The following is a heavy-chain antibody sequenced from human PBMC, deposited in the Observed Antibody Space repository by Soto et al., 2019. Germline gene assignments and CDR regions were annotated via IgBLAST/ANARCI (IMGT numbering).Heavy chain of an antibody. J-gene: IGHJ6*02. V-gene: IGHV3-73*01. D-gene: IGHD5-18*01. CDR1: GFTFSGSA. Sequence: EVQLVESGGGLVQPGGSLKLSCAASGFTFSGSAMHWVRQASGKGLEWVGRIRSKANSYATAYAASVKGRFTISRDDSKNTAYLQMTSLKAEDTAVYYCTLATATTYYGMDVWGQGTTVTVSS. CDR3: TLATATTYYGMDV. CDR2: IRSKANSYAT.